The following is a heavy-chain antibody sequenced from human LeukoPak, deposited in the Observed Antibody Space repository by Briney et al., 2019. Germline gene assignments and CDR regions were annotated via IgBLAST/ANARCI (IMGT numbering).Heavy chain of an antibody. CDR3: AKDRGHYGSGSFLFDY. V-gene: IGHV3-30*02. D-gene: IGHD3-10*01. CDR2: IRYDGSNK. J-gene: IGHJ4*02. Sequence: GGSLRLSCAASGFTFSSYGMHWVRQAPGKGLEWVAFIRYDGSNKYYADSVKGRFTISRDNSKNTLYLQMNSLIAEDTAVYYCAKDRGHYGSGSFLFDYWGQGTLVTVSS. CDR1: GFTFSSYG.